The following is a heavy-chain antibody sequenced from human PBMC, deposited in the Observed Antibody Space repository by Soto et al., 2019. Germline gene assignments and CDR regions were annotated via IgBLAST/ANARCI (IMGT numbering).Heavy chain of an antibody. J-gene: IGHJ4*02. CDR2: INPNSGGT. CDR1: GYTFTGYY. Sequence: ASVNVSCKASGYTFTGYYMHWVRQAPGQGLEWMGWINPNSGGTNYAQKFQGRVTMTRDTSISTAYMELSRLRSDDTAVYYCARSLGGYGYSVFDYWGQGTLVTVSS. CDR3: ARSLGGYGYSVFDY. D-gene: IGHD5-18*01. V-gene: IGHV1-2*02.